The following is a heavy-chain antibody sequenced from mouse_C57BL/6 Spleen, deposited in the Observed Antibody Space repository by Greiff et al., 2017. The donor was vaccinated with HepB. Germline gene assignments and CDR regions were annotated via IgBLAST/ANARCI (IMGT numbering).Heavy chain of an antibody. CDR1: GYTFTSYW. Sequence: VQLQQSGAELVMPGASVKLSCKASGYTFTSYWMHWVKQRPGQGLEWIGEIDPSDSYTNYNQKFKGKSTLTVDKSSSTAYMQLRSLTSEDSAVYYCARVGDGYYPYYAMDYWGQGTSVTVSS. CDR3: ARVGDGYYPYYAMDY. J-gene: IGHJ4*01. D-gene: IGHD2-3*01. V-gene: IGHV1-69*01. CDR2: IDPSDSYT.